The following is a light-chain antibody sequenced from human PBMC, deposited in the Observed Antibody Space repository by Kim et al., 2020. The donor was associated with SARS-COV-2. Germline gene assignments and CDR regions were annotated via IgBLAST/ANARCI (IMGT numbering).Light chain of an antibody. CDR2: DAS. CDR1: QSVSSY. V-gene: IGKV3-11*01. CDR3: QQRSNWLT. Sequence: EIVLTQSPATLSLSPGERATLSCRASQSVSSYLAWYQQKGGQAPRLLIYDASNRATGIPARFSGSGSGTDFTLTISSLEPEDFAFYYCQQRSNWLTFGGGTKVEIK. J-gene: IGKJ4*01.